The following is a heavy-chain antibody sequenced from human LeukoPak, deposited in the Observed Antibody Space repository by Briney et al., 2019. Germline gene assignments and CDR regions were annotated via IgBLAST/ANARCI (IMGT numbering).Heavy chain of an antibody. CDR3: AKDFRVAMAPAYFDY. D-gene: IGHD5-18*01. CDR1: GFTFSNYG. Sequence: RSGGSLRLSCAASGFTFSNYGMHWVRQAPGKGLEWVAFIRYDGSNKYYADSVKGRFTISRDNSKNTLYLQMNSLRAEDTAVCYCAKDFRVAMAPAYFDYWGQGTLVTVSS. J-gene: IGHJ4*02. V-gene: IGHV3-30*02. CDR2: IRYDGSNK.